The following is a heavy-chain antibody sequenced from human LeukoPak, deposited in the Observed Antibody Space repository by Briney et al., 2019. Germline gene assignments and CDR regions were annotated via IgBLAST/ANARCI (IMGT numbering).Heavy chain of an antibody. CDR3: ARRDPNSDGSDLFDY. CDR2: ISGSGGST. V-gene: IGHV3-23*01. Sequence: GGYLRLSCAASAFTFSSHAMSWDRQAPGKGLEWVSAISGSGGSTYYADSVKGRFTIPRDNAKNSLYLQMNSLRAEDTAVDYCARRDPNSDGSDLFDYWGQGTLVTVSS. J-gene: IGHJ4*02. D-gene: IGHD2-21*02. CDR1: AFTFSSHA.